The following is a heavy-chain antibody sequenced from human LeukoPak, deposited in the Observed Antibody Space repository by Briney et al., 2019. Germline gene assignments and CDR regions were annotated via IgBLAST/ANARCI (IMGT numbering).Heavy chain of an antibody. D-gene: IGHD5-24*01. J-gene: IGHJ4*02. V-gene: IGHV1-69*05. Sequence: SVKVSCKASGGTFSSYAISWVRQAPGQGLEWMGRIIPIFDTANYAQKFQGRVTITTDESTSTAYMELSSLRSEDMAVYYCARGDGYNYFDYWGQGTLVTVSS. CDR3: ARGDGYNYFDY. CDR2: IIPIFDTA. CDR1: GGTFSSYA.